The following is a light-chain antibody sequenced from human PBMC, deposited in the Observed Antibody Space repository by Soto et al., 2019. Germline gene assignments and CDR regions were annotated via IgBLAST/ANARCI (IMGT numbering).Light chain of an antibody. CDR2: DAS. CDR1: QSVSSN. J-gene: IGKJ4*01. V-gene: IGKV3-20*01. CDR3: QQYGSSPLT. Sequence: ESVMTQSPPTLSVSPGERATLSCRASQSVSSNLAWYQQKPGQAPRLLIYDASSRATGIPDRFSGSGAGTDFTLTISRLEPEDFAVYYCQQYGSSPLTFGGGTKV.